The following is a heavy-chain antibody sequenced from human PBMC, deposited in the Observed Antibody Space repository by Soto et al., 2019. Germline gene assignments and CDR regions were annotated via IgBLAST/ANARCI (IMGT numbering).Heavy chain of an antibody. CDR2: ISSSSSYI. V-gene: IGHV3-21*01. Sequence: GGSLRLSCAASGFTFSSYSMNWVRQAPGKGLEWVSSISSSSSYIYYADSVKGRFTISRDNAKNSLYLQMNSLRAEDTAVYYCARGRGYSYGEFDYWGQGTLVTVSS. CDR1: GFTFSSYS. CDR3: ARGRGYSYGEFDY. J-gene: IGHJ4*02. D-gene: IGHD5-18*01.